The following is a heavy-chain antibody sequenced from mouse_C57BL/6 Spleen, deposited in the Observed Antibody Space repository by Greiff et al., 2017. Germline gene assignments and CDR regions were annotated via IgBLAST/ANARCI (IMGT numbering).Heavy chain of an antibody. CDR2: IRNKANGYTT. CDR3: ARYVRYAMDY. J-gene: IGHJ4*01. Sequence: EVKLMESGGGLVQPGGSLSLSCAASGFTFTDYYMSWVRQPPGKALEWLGFIRNKANGYTTEYSASVKGRFTISRDNSQRILYLQMNALRAKDSATYYCARYVRYAMDYWGQGTSVTVSS. CDR1: GFTFTDYY. V-gene: IGHV7-3*01.